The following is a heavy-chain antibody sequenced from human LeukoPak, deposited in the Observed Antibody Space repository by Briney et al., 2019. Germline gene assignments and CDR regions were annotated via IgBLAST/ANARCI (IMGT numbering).Heavy chain of an antibody. V-gene: IGHV4-34*01. CDR3: ARVYYSNSYDYWYFDL. D-gene: IGHD6-13*01. Sequence: PSETLSLTCAVYGGSFSGYYWSWIRQPPGKGLEWIGEINHSGSANYNPSLKSRVTISVDTSKNQFSLKLSSVTAADTAVYYCARVYYSNSYDYWYFDLWGRGTLVTVPS. CDR2: INHSGSA. CDR1: GGSFSGYY. J-gene: IGHJ2*01.